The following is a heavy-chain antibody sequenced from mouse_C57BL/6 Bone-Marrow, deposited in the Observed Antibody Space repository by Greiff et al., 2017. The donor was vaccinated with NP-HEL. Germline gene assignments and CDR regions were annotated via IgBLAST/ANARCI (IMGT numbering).Heavy chain of an antibody. D-gene: IGHD1-1*01. J-gene: IGHJ1*03. CDR2: IYPGDGDT. Sequence: QVQLQQSGPELVKPGASVKISCKASGYAFSSSWMNWVKQRPGKGLEWIGRIYPGDGDTNYNGKFKGKATLTADKSSSTAYMQLSSLTSEDSAVYFCAIYYYGSSTWYFDVWGTGTTVTVSS. CDR3: AIYYYGSSTWYFDV. CDR1: GYAFSSSW. V-gene: IGHV1-82*01.